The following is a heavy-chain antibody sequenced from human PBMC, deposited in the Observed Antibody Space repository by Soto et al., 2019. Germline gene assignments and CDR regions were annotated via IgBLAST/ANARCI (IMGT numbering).Heavy chain of an antibody. V-gene: IGHV3-23*01. J-gene: IGHJ4*02. CDR2: ISGSGGST. CDR3: AKPRLSYYYDSSGYIQN. D-gene: IGHD3-22*01. Sequence: GGSLRLSCAASGFTFSSYAMSWVRQAPGKGLEWVSAISGSGGSTHYADSVKGRFTISRDNSKNTLYLQMNSLRAEDTAVYYCAKPRLSYYYDSSGYIQNWGQGTLVTVSS. CDR1: GFTFSSYA.